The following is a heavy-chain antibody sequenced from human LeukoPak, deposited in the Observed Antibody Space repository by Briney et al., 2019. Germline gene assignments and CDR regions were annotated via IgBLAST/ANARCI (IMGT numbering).Heavy chain of an antibody. V-gene: IGHV1-8*01. J-gene: IGHJ5*02. Sequence: ASVKVSCKASGYTFTSYDINWVRQATGQGLEWMGWMNPNSGNTGYAQKFQGRVTMTRNTSISTAYMELSSLRSEDTAVYYCARGGPYYDFWSGYSPWGQGTLVTVSS. CDR1: GYTFTSYD. CDR2: MNPNSGNT. CDR3: ARGGPYYDFWSGYSP. D-gene: IGHD3-3*01.